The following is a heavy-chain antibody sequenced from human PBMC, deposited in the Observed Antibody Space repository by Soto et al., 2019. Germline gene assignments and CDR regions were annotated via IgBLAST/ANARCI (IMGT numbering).Heavy chain of an antibody. CDR2: IYFTGST. CDR1: GGAVSSGTYY. Sequence: SDTLSLTCTVSGGAVSSGTYYWRWIRQPPGKGLEWIGHIYFTGSTNYNPSLKSRVTMSLDTSRNQFSLKLSSVTAADTAVYYCTRGPPRVQWFDPWGLGTLFTVSS. J-gene: IGHJ5*02. CDR3: TRGPPRVQWFDP. V-gene: IGHV4-61*01.